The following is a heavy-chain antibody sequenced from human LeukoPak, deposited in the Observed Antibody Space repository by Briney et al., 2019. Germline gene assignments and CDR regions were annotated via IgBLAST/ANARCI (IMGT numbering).Heavy chain of an antibody. CDR3: ARGPPHGGTYFDY. V-gene: IGHV4-4*07. Sequence: PSETLSLTCTVSGGFISTYYWSWIRQPAGKGLEWIGRIHTSGSTLYNPSLKSRVTMSVDTSKNQFSLKLGSATAADTAVYYCARGPPHGGTYFDYWGQGTLVTVSS. CDR2: IHTSGST. CDR1: GGFISTYY. J-gene: IGHJ4*02. D-gene: IGHD2-15*01.